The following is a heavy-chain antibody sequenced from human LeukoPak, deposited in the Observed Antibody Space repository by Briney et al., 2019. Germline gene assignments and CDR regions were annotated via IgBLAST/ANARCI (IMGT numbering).Heavy chain of an antibody. V-gene: IGHV3-7*01. Sequence: GGSLRLSCAASGFTFSSYWMSWVRQAPGKGLEWVANIKQDGSEKYYVDSVKGRFTISRDNAKNSLYLQMNSLRAEDTALYYCARDRGSVYRSDYFDYWGQGTLVTVSS. J-gene: IGHJ4*02. CDR2: IKQDGSEK. D-gene: IGHD3-16*02. CDR3: ARDRGSVYRSDYFDY. CDR1: GFTFSSYW.